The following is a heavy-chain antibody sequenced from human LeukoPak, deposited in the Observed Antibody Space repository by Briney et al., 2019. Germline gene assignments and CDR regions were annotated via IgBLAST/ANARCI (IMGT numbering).Heavy chain of an antibody. CDR1: GYTFTSYG. J-gene: IGHJ3*02. CDR3: ARVKLYYDILTGYYHADAFDI. V-gene: IGHV1-18*01. Sequence: ASVKVSFKASGYTFTSYGISWVRQAPGQGLEWMGWISAYNGNTNYAQKLQGRVTMTTDTSTSTAYMELRSLRSDDTAVYYCARVKLYYDILTGYYHADAFDIWGQGTMVAVSS. D-gene: IGHD3-9*01. CDR2: ISAYNGNT.